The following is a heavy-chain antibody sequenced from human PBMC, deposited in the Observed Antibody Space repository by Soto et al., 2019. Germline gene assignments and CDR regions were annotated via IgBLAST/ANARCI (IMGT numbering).Heavy chain of an antibody. D-gene: IGHD6-13*01. CDR1: GFTFSSYG. V-gene: IGHV3-33*01. J-gene: IGHJ4*02. Sequence: GGSLRLSCAASGFTFSSYGMHWVRQAPGKGLEWVAVIWYDGSNKYYADSVKGRFTISRDNSKNTLYLQMNSLRAEDTAVYYCARSADSSSWYGVGYYFDYWGQGTLVTVSS. CDR2: IWYDGSNK. CDR3: ARSADSSSWYGVGYYFDY.